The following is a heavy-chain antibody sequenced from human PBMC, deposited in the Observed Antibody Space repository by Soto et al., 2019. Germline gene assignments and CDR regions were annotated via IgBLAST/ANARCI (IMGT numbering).Heavy chain of an antibody. CDR3: ARVLLLWFGEDHYGMDV. CDR2: ILPIFGTA. Sequence: QVRLVQSGAEVRKPGSSVNVSCKASGGTFSNYAINWVRQAPGQGPEWIGGILPIFGTASYAQKFQGTVTITADEPRSTAYMALSSLRSEDTAVYYCARVLLLWFGEDHYGMDVWGQGTTVTVSS. CDR1: GGTFSNYA. V-gene: IGHV1-69*01. J-gene: IGHJ6*02. D-gene: IGHD3-10*01.